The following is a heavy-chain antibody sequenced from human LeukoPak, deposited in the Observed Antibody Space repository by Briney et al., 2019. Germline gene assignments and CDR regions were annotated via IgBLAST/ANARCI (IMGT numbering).Heavy chain of an antibody. CDR1: DYTFTNYG. CDR2: ISTYNGNT. Sequence: ASVKVSCKAADYTFTNYGIAWVRQAPGQGLEWMGWISTYNGNTMYAESLQGRVTMTTDTSTSTVYMELRSLRSDDTAVYYCARETSQKGAHYMDVWGKGTTVTISS. J-gene: IGHJ6*03. CDR3: ARETSQKGAHYMDV. V-gene: IGHV1-18*01. D-gene: IGHD3-16*01.